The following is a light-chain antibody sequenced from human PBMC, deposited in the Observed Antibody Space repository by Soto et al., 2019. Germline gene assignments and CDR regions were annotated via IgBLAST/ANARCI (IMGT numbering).Light chain of an antibody. CDR1: SRDVGGYNY. V-gene: IGLV2-14*01. Sequence: QSVLTQPASVSGSAGQSITISCTGTSRDVGGYNYVSWYQQHPGKAPKLMIYEVINRPSGVSNRFSGSKSGNTASLTISGLQAEDEADYYCSSYTSSSTVVFGGGTKVTVL. CDR2: EVI. J-gene: IGLJ2*01. CDR3: SSYTSSSTVV.